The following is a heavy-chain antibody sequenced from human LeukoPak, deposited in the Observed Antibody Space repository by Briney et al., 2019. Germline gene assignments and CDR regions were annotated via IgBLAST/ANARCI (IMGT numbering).Heavy chain of an antibody. J-gene: IGHJ4*02. CDR3: ARDFGYSRSGGYDY. CDR1: GISFSTYW. Sequence: GGSLRLSCAASGISFSTYWMSWVRQAPGKGLEWVANIKQDGSEKYYVDSVKGRFTISRDNAKNSMFLQMNSLRAEDTAVYYCARDFGYSRSGGYDYWGQGTLVTVSS. V-gene: IGHV3-7*01. D-gene: IGHD6-13*01. CDR2: IKQDGSEK.